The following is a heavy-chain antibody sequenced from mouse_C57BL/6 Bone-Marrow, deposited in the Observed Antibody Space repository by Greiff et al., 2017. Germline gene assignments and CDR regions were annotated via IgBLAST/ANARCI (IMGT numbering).Heavy chain of an antibody. V-gene: IGHV1-81*01. CDR2: IYPRSGNT. CDR1: GYTFTSYG. J-gene: IGHJ1*03. Sequence: QVQLQQSGAELARPGASVKLSCKASGYTFTSYGISWVKQRTGQGLEWIGEIYPRSGNTYYNEKFKGKATLTADKSSSTAYMELSSLTSEDSAVYFCARYGNYWYFDVWGTGTTVTVSS. CDR3: ARYGNYWYFDV. D-gene: IGHD2-1*01.